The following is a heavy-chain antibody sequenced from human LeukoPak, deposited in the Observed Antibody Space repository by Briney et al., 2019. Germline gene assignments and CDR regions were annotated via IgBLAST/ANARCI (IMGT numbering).Heavy chain of an antibody. CDR2: INPKSGGT. V-gene: IGHV1-2*02. D-gene: IGHD6-13*01. CDR1: GYTFTDYF. Sequence: ASVKVSCKASGYTFTDYFMNWVRQAPGQGLEWMGWINPKSGGTVYAQKFQGRVTMTEDTSTDTAYMELSSLRSEDTAVYYCATVSSWYRKGAFDIWGQGTMVTVSS. J-gene: IGHJ3*02. CDR3: ATVSSWYRKGAFDI.